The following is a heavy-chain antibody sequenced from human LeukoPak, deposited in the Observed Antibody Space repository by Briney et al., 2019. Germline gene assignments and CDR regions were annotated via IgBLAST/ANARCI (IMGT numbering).Heavy chain of an antibody. D-gene: IGHD1-26*01. CDR1: GGSISSYY. V-gene: IGHV4-59*08. Sequence: PSETLSLTCTVSGGSISSYYWSWIRQPPGKGLEWIGYIYYSGSTYYNPSLKSRVTISVDTSKNQFSLKLSSVTAADTAVYYCAKWELHLKAFDIWGQGTMVTVSS. CDR3: AKWELHLKAFDI. J-gene: IGHJ3*02. CDR2: IYYSGST.